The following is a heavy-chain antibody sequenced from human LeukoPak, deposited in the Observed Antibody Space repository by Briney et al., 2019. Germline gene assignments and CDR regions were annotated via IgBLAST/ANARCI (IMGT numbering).Heavy chain of an antibody. Sequence: ASVKVSCKASGYTFTSYAMHWVRQAPGQRLEWMGWINAGNGNTKYSQKFQGRVTITRGTSASTAYMELSSLRSEDTAVYYCARVSHDYGDFMYNWFDPWGQGTLVTVSS. CDR2: INAGNGNT. CDR1: GYTFTSYA. D-gene: IGHD4-17*01. V-gene: IGHV1-3*01. CDR3: ARVSHDYGDFMYNWFDP. J-gene: IGHJ5*02.